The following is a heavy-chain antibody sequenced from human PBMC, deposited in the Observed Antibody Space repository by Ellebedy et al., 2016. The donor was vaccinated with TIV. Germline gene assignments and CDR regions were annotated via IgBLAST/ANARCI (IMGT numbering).Heavy chain of an antibody. V-gene: IGHV3-7*03. Sequence: GESLKISCAASGFTFSSYWMSWVRQAPGKGLEWVANIKQDGSEKYYVDSVKGRFTISRDNAKNSLYLQMNSLRAEDTAAYYCARASAGLDYWGQGTLVTVSS. CDR2: IKQDGSEK. J-gene: IGHJ4*02. CDR3: ARASAGLDY. D-gene: IGHD6-13*01. CDR1: GFTFSSYW.